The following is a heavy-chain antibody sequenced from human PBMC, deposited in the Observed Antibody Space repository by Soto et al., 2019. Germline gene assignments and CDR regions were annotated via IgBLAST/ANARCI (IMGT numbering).Heavy chain of an antibody. J-gene: IGHJ4*02. CDR2: TYYRSKWNS. CDR1: GDSVSRTSVA. V-gene: IGHV6-1*01. Sequence: QVQLHQSGPGLVKPSQTLSLTCAISGDSVSRTSVAWNWIRQSPSRGLEWLGRTYYRSKWNSDYAVSVRGRITINTATSESQFSLQLNSVTPEDTAVYYCVRGQFSAFDCWGQGTLVTVSS. CDR3: VRGQFSAFDC.